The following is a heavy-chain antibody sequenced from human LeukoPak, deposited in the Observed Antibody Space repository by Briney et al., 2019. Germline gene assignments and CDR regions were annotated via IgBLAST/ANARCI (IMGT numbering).Heavy chain of an antibody. CDR2: INPNSGGT. CDR3: ARVNGYSYGYFDY. V-gene: IGHV1-2*02. J-gene: IGHJ4*02. D-gene: IGHD5-18*01. CDR1: GYTFTGYF. Sequence: ASVKVSCKASGYTFTGYFMHWVRQAPGQGLEWMGWINPNSGGTNYAQKFQGRVTMTRDTSISTAYMELSRLRSDDTAVYYRARVNGYSYGYFDYWGQGTLVTVSS.